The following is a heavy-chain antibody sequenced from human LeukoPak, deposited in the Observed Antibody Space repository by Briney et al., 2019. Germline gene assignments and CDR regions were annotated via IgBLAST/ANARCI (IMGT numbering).Heavy chain of an antibody. D-gene: IGHD3-16*01. CDR3: ARPSQGADAFDI. J-gene: IGHJ3*02. V-gene: IGHV1-69*02. Sequence: ASVKVSCRASGYTFTGYFMHWVRQAPGQGLEWMGRIIPILGIANYAQKFQGRVTITADKSTSTAYMELSNLRSEDTAVYYCARPSQGADAFDIWGQGTMVTVSS. CDR1: GYTFTGYF. CDR2: IIPILGIA.